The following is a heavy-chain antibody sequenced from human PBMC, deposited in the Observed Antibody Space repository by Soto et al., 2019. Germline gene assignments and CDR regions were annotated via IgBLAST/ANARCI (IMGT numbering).Heavy chain of an antibody. V-gene: IGHV3-23*01. CDR3: TKDAEAYDFAFDK. D-gene: IGHD3-3*01. CDR1: GFTFSSYA. J-gene: IGHJ3*02. CDR2: ITKTGRST. Sequence: GGSLRLSCAASGFTFSSYAMSWVRQAPGKGLEWVSGITKTGRSTFIADSVRGRFTISRDNLKNIMYLQMNSLRVDDTALYYCTKDAEAYDFAFDKWGQGTMVTVSS.